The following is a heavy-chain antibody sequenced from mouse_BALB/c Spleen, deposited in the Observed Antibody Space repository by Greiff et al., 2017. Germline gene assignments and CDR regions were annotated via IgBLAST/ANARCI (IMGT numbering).Heavy chain of an antibody. V-gene: IGHV2-9-2*01. J-gene: IGHJ4*01. CDR1: GFSLTSYD. D-gene: IGHD3-2*01. Sequence: VKLMESGPGLVAPSQSLSITCTVSGFSLTSYDISWIRQPPGKGLEWLGVIWTGGGTNYNSAFMSRLSISKDNSKSQVFLKMNSLQTDDTAIYYCVREPIDSSGYYAMDYWGQGTSVTVSS. CDR2: IWTGGGT. CDR3: VREPIDSSGYYAMDY.